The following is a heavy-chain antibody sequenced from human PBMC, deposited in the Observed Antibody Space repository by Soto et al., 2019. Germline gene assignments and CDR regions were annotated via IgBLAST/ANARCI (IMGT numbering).Heavy chain of an antibody. J-gene: IGHJ3*01. CDR1: GYAFSTYG. V-gene: IGHV1-18*01. D-gene: IGHD2-2*02. CDR2: INPFKGDT. Sequence: ASVKVYCKTAGYAFSTYGITWVRQATGQGLDWMGWINPFKGDTNSAARFQDRVTMTTDTSTRTAYMELRSLRSDDTAVYYCARVKVPAAILGAFDLWGQGTLV. CDR3: ARVKVPAAILGAFDL.